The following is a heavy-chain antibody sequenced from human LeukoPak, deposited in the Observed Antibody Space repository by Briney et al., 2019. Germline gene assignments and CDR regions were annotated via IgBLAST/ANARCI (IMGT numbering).Heavy chain of an antibody. D-gene: IGHD2-2*02. CDR2: ISYDGSNK. CDR1: GFTFSSYA. Sequence: QAGGSLRLSCAASGFTFSSYALQWVRQAPGKGLEWVAVISYDGSNKYYADSVKGRFTISRDNSKNTLYLQMNSLRAEDTAVYYCARDPRYCSSTSCYKAFDYWGQGTLVTVSS. CDR3: ARDPRYCSSTSCYKAFDY. V-gene: IGHV3-30-3*01. J-gene: IGHJ4*02.